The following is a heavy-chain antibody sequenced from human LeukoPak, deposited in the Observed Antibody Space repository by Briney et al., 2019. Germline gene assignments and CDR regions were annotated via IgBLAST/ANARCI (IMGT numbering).Heavy chain of an antibody. CDR2: INPNSGDT. CDR1: GYTFTGCY. J-gene: IGHJ4*02. Sequence: ASVKVSCKASGYTFTGCYMHWVRQAPGQGLEWMGWINPNSGDTKYAQKFQGRVTMTRDTSISTAYMELSRLRSDDTAVYYCATQRGSYLWGTDFDYWGQGTLVTVSS. CDR3: ATQRGSYLWGTDFDY. D-gene: IGHD3-16*01. V-gene: IGHV1-2*02.